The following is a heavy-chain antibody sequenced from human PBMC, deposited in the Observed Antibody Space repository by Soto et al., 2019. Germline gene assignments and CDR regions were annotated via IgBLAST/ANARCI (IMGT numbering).Heavy chain of an antibody. CDR3: AKGPHXEYQHTRPDSRYLQH. Sequence: GSLRISCATSVFTSCSYAISWVRQTPVKGLECGSAISGIVGRTYYADSVKGRFTISRDNSKNTLYLQMNSLRAEDTAVYQCAKGPHXEYQHTRPDSRYLQHWGQGTLVTVSS. V-gene: IGHV3-23*01. CDR2: ISGIVGRT. J-gene: IGHJ1*01. CDR1: VFTSCSYA. D-gene: IGHD2-2*01.